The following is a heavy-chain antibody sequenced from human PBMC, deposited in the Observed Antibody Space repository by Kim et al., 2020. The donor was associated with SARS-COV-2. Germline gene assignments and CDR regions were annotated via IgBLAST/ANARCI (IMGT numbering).Heavy chain of an antibody. Sequence: GGSLRLSCAASGFTFSSYSMNWVSQAPGKGLEWVSSISSSSSYIYYADSVKGRFTISRDNATNSLYLQMNSLRAEDPAVYYCARDRTVHGQYPFGPYYYGMDVWGQGTTVTVSS. CDR3: ARDRTVHGQYPFGPYYYGMDV. D-gene: IGHD2-2*02. J-gene: IGHJ6*02. CDR2: ISSSSSYI. CDR1: GFTFSSYS. V-gene: IGHV3-21*01.